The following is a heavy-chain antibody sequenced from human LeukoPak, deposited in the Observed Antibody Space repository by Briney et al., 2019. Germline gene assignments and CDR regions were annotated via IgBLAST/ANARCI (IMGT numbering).Heavy chain of an antibody. CDR1: GDSIIGYY. D-gene: IGHD6-19*01. Sequence: SETLSLTCSVSGDSIIGYYWGWIRQPPGKGLEWIGNIYYTGNTYYNSSLKSRVTISLDTSKNQFSLKLSSVTAADTAVYYCARGLGGWLRLFDYWGQGTLVTVSS. V-gene: IGHV4-39*07. CDR2: IYYTGNT. CDR3: ARGLGGWLRLFDY. J-gene: IGHJ4*02.